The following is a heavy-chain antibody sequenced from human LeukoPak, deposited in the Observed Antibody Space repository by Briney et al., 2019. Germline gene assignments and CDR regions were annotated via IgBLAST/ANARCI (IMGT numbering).Heavy chain of an antibody. CDR2: IYYSGIT. V-gene: IGHV4-39*07. J-gene: IGHJ3*02. CDR1: GGSISSSSYY. D-gene: IGHD6-19*01. CDR3: ARDFFMAVAGTGKAFDI. Sequence: SETLSLTSTVSGGSISSSSYYWGWVRQPPGKGLEWIGSIYYSGITYYNPSLKSRVTISVDTSKNQFSLKLSSVTAADTAVYYCARDFFMAVAGTGKAFDIWGQGTMVTVSS.